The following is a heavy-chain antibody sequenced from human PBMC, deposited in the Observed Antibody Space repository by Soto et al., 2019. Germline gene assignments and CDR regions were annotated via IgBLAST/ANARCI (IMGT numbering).Heavy chain of an antibody. D-gene: IGHD4-17*01. CDR1: GFNVSINY. J-gene: IGHJ4*02. V-gene: IGHV3-66*01. CDR2: IYSGGTT. CDR3: ARATRVTTIYDN. Sequence: GGSLRLSCAASGFNVSINYLSWFRQAPGQGLEWVSIIYSGGTTYYADSVKDRFTISRDNSRNTVYLQMNSLRAEDMAVYYCARATRVTTIYDNWGQGTLVTVPS.